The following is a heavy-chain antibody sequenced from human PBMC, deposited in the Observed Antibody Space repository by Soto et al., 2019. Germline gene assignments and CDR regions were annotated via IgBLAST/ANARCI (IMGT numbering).Heavy chain of an antibody. CDR1: GFTFSSYG. Sequence: QVQLVESGGGVVQPGRSLRLSCAASGFTFSSYGMHWVRQAPGKGLEWVAVIWYDGSNKYYADSVKGRFTISRDNSKNTLYLQMNILRAEDTAVYYCARDKAAAGIDYWGQGTLVTVSS. CDR2: IWYDGSNK. J-gene: IGHJ4*02. CDR3: ARDKAAAGIDY. D-gene: IGHD6-13*01. V-gene: IGHV3-33*01.